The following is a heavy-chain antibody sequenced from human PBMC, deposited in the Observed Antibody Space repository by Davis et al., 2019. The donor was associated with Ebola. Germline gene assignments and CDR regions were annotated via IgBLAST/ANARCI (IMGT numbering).Heavy chain of an antibody. CDR1: GYSLIELS. CDR2: ISTYNGNR. V-gene: IGHV1-18*01. J-gene: IGHJ5*02. Sequence: ASVKVSCKLSGYSLIELSIHWLRQAPGQGLEWMGWISTYNGNRRYSEKLQGRVSMTTDTSTNTAYMELRSLRSDDTAVYYCARSAITIFGVPMGWFDPCGQGTLVTVSS. D-gene: IGHD3-3*01. CDR3: ARSAITIFGVPMGWFDP.